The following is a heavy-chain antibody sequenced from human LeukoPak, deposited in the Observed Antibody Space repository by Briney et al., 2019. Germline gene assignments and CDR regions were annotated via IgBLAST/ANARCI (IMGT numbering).Heavy chain of an antibody. Sequence: HPGGSLRLSCAVSGFTFSSYWMSWVRQAPGKGLEWVANIMQDGGEKYYVDSVKGRFTISRDNAKNSLYLQMNSLRAEDTAVYYCASGGSQWLVLLGYWGQGTLVTVSS. CDR2: IMQDGGEK. V-gene: IGHV3-7*01. CDR1: GFTFSSYW. D-gene: IGHD6-19*01. CDR3: ASGGSQWLVLLGY. J-gene: IGHJ4*02.